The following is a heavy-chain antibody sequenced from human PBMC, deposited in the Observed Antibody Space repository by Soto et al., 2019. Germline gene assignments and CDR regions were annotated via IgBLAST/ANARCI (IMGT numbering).Heavy chain of an antibody. CDR2: ISYDGSNK. CDR3: AKDGGSSGYYYSLDY. J-gene: IGHJ4*02. CDR1: GSTFSGYG. V-gene: IGHV3-30*18. Sequence: GGSLRLSCAASGSTFSGYGMHWVRQAPGKGLEWVAVISYDGSNKYYADSVKGRFTISRDNSKNTLYLQMNSLRAEDTAVYYCAKDGGSSGYYYSLDYWGQGTLVTVS. D-gene: IGHD3-22*01.